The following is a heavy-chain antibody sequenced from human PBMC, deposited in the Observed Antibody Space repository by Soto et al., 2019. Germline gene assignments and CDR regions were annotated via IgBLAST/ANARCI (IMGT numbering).Heavy chain of an antibody. J-gene: IGHJ6*02. D-gene: IGHD6-6*01. CDR3: ARVKRNVGIAARPGYYYYGMDV. CDR2: IIPIFGTA. CDR1: GGTFSSYA. V-gene: IGHV1-69*06. Sequence: QVQLVQSGAEVKKPGSSVKVSCKASGGTFSSYAISWVRQAPGQGLEWMGGIIPIFGTANYAQKFQGRVTITADKSTSTAYMELSSLRSEDTAVYYCARVKRNVGIAARPGYYYYGMDVWGQGTTVTVSS.